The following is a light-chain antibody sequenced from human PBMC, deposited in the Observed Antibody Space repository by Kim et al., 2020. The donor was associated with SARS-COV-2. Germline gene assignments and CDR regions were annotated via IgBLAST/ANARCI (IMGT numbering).Light chain of an antibody. CDR3: QSYDSSLSGSGV. J-gene: IGLJ2*01. V-gene: IGLV1-40*01. Sequence: VAISCTGRSSNIGAGYDVHWYQQLPRTAPDLLIYGNSNRPSGVPDRFSGSKSGTSASLAITGLQAEDEADYYCQSYDSSLSGSGVFGGGTKLTVL. CDR2: GNS. CDR1: SSNIGAGYD.